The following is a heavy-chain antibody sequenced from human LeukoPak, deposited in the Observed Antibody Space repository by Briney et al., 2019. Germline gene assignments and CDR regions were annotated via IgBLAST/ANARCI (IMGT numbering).Heavy chain of an antibody. J-gene: IGHJ4*02. CDR3: ARVRSPGEPHLGF. Sequence: SETLSLTCTVSGGSISSYYWSWIRQPPGKGLEWIGYIYYSGSTNYNPSLKSRVTISVDTSKNQFSLKLSSVTAADTAVYYCARVRSPGEPHLGFWGQGTLVTVSS. CDR2: IYYSGST. D-gene: IGHD3-10*01. CDR1: GGSISSYY. V-gene: IGHV4-59*01.